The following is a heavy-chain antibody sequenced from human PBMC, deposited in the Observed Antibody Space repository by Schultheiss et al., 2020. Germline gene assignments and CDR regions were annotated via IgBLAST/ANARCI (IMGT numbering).Heavy chain of an antibody. J-gene: IGHJ6*04. Sequence: TLSLTCTVSGGSISSSSYYWGWIRQPPGKGLEWLALIYWNDDKRYSTSLKTRLTISKDTSKNQVVLTMTNMDPVDTATYYCARIRHYYGMDVWGKGTTVTVSS. CDR3: ARIRHYYGMDV. V-gene: IGHV2-70*01. CDR2: IYWNDDK. CDR1: GGSISSSSYY.